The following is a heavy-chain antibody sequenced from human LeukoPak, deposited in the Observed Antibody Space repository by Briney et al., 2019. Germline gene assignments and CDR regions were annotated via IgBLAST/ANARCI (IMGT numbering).Heavy chain of an antibody. Sequence: SETLSLTCTVFGDSISIYYWSWIRQPPGKGREWIGYIYNRGSTDYNPSLKTRVTISLDTSKNQVSLKLTSVTAADTAVYYCARGVNRDYGGNSFEADFDLWGRGTLVTVSS. V-gene: IGHV4-59*01. CDR3: ARGVNRDYGGNSFEADFDL. CDR1: GDSISIYY. D-gene: IGHD4-23*01. CDR2: IYNRGST. J-gene: IGHJ2*01.